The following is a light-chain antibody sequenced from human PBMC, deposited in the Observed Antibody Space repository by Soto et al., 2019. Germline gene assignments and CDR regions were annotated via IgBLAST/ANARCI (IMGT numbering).Light chain of an antibody. V-gene: IGLV1-47*01. CDR3: AAWDDSLSALA. Sequence: QSVLTQPPSASGTPGQRVTISCSGSSSNIGKNSVYWYQQVPGTAPKLLISGNGQRPSGVPDRISGSKSGTSASLAISGLRSEDDADYFCAAWDDSLSALALGGGTKLTVL. CDR1: SSNIGKNS. CDR2: GNG. J-gene: IGLJ2*01.